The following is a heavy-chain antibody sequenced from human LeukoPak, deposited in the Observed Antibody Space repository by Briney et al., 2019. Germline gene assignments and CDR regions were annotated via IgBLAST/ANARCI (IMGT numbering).Heavy chain of an antibody. J-gene: IGHJ5*02. D-gene: IGHD2-15*01. Sequence: PSETLSLTCTVSGGSISSSSYYWGWIRQPPGKGLEWIGSIYYSGSTYYNPSLKSRVTISVDTSKNQFSLKLSSVTAADTAVYYCARDRAVVAATLTYWFDPWGQGTLVTVSS. CDR2: IYYSGST. CDR3: ARDRAVVAATLTYWFDP. CDR1: GGSISSSSYY. V-gene: IGHV4-39*07.